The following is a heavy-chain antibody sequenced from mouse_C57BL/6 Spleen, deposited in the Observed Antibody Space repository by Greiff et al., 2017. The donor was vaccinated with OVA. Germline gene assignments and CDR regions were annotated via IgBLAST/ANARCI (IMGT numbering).Heavy chain of an antibody. V-gene: IGHV3-6*01. CDR2: ISYDGSN. J-gene: IGHJ4*01. Sequence: ESGPGLVKPSQSLSLTCSVTGYSITSGYYWNWIRQFPGNKLEWMGYISYDGSNNYNPTLKNRISITRDTSKNQFFLKLNSVTTEDSATYYCARGWDYWGQGTSVTVSS. CDR1: GYSITSGYY. CDR3: ARGWDY.